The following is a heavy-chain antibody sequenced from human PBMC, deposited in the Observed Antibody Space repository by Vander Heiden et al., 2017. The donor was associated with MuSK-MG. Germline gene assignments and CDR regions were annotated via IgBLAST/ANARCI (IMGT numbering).Heavy chain of an antibody. CDR3: ARGRWVGTTQAYYFDY. V-gene: IGHV1-3*01. CDR1: GFSFTDYA. Sequence: QVQLVQSGAEVKKPGASVKISCKASGFSFTDYAMRWVRQAPGQGVEWMGWVNAGNGHTKYSQNFQDRLTITRDTSASTAYMDMSSLTFEDTAVYYCARGRWVGTTQAYYFDYWGQGTLVTVSS. CDR2: VNAGNGHT. D-gene: IGHD1-26*01. J-gene: IGHJ4*02.